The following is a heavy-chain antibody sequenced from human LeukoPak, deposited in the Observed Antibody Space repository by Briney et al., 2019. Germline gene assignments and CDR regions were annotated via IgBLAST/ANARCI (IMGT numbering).Heavy chain of an antibody. Sequence: GRSLRLSCAASGFTFRSYAMHWVRQAPGKGLEWVSAISGSGGSTYYADSVKGRFTISRDNSKNTLYLQMNSLRAEDTAVYYCATYGSFDYWGQGTLVTVSS. CDR2: ISGSGGST. V-gene: IGHV3-23*01. D-gene: IGHD1-26*01. CDR3: ATYGSFDY. CDR1: GFTFRSYA. J-gene: IGHJ4*02.